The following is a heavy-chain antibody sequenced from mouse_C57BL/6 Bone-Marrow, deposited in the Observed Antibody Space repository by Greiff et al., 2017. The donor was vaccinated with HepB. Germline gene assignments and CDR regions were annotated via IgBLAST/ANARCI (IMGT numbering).Heavy chain of an antibody. Sequence: QVQLQQPGAELVRPGSSVKLSCKASGYTFTSYWMHWVKQRPIQGLEWIGNIDPSDSETHYNQKFKDKATLTVDKSSSTAYMQLSSLTSEDSAVYYGARALLAYWYFYVWGTGTTVTVSS. CDR1: GYTFTSYW. CDR3: ARALLAYWYFYV. CDR2: IDPSDSET. J-gene: IGHJ1*03. V-gene: IGHV1-52*01. D-gene: IGHD6-1*01.